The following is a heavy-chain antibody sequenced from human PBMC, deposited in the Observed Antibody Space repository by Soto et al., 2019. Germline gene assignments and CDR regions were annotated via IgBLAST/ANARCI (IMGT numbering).Heavy chain of an antibody. J-gene: IGHJ6*02. CDR3: TRDSSAWYVPASYYYYGMDV. CDR2: IIPLFGTA. D-gene: IGHD6-19*01. V-gene: IGHV1-69*01. Sequence: QVQLVQSGAEVKRPGSSVKVSRKPSGGTFRSSAITWVRQAPGQGLEWMGGIIPLFGTAQYAQKFQGRVTITADESTRTVYMEVSSLRSEDTAVYYCTRDSSAWYVPASYYYYGMDVWGQGTTVTVSS. CDR1: GGTFRSSA.